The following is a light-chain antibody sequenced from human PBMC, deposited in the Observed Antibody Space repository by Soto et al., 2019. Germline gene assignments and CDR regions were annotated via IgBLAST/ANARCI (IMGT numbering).Light chain of an antibody. CDR3: QQSYSTPPIT. CDR1: QTISSW. Sequence: ENQMSQSLSTLSGSLRDRVTITCRASQTISSWLAWYQQKPGKAPKLLMYKASTLKSGVPSRFSGSGSGTDFTLTISSLQPEDFATYYCQQSYSTPPITFGQGTLLEI. CDR2: KAS. J-gene: IGKJ5*01. V-gene: IGKV1-5*03.